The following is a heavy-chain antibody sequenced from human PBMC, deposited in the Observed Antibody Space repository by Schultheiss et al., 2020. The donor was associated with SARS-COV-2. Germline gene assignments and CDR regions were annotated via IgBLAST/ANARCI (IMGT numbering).Heavy chain of an antibody. CDR2: INPSGGST. Sequence: SVKVSCKASGYTFTSYYMHWVRQAPGQGLEWMGIINPSGGSTSYAQKFQGRVTMTRDTSTSTVYMELSSLRSEDTAVYYCARSYCGGDCYSGRTAFDYWGQGTLVTVSS. CDR1: GYTFTSYY. CDR3: ARSYCGGDCYSGRTAFDY. D-gene: IGHD2-21*02. J-gene: IGHJ4*02. V-gene: IGHV1-46*01.